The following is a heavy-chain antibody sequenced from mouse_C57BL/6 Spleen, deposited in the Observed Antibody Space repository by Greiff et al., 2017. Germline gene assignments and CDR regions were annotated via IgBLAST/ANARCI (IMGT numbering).Heavy chain of an antibody. CDR1: GYTFTNYW. CDR3: ARSSNQYYYAMDH. D-gene: IGHD4-1*01. CDR2: IYPGGGYT. V-gene: IGHV1-63*01. J-gene: IGHJ4*01. Sequence: QVQLKQSGAELVRPGTSVKMSCKASGYTFTNYWIGWAKQRPGHGLEWIGDIYPGGGYTNYNEKFKGKATLTADKSSSTAYMQFSSLTSEDSAIYYCARSSNQYYYAMDHWGQGTSVTVSS.